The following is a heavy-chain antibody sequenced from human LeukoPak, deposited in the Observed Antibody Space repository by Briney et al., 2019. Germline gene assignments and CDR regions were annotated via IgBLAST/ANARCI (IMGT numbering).Heavy chain of an antibody. CDR3: ARAGYSNWFDP. CDR2: INPSGGST. CDR1: GHTFTSYY. V-gene: IGHV1-46*01. D-gene: IGHD6-13*01. Sequence: GASVKVSCKASGHTFTSYYMHWVRQAPGQGLEWMGIINPSGGSTSYAQKFQGRVTMTRDTSTSTVYMELSSLRSEDTAVYYCARAGYSNWFDPWGQGTLVTVSS. J-gene: IGHJ5*02.